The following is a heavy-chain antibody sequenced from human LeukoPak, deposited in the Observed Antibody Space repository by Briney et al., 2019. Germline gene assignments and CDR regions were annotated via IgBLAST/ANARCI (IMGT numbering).Heavy chain of an antibody. J-gene: IGHJ4*02. D-gene: IGHD5/OR15-5a*01. Sequence: SETLSLTCAVSGGSFTSYYWSWIRQPPGKGLEWIGYIYTSGSTNYNPALKSRVTMSVDTSKNQFSLKLSFVTAADTAVYYCARLLSVTQFDYWGQGALVTVSS. CDR1: GGSFTSYY. CDR3: ARLLSVTQFDY. V-gene: IGHV4-4*09. CDR2: IYTSGST.